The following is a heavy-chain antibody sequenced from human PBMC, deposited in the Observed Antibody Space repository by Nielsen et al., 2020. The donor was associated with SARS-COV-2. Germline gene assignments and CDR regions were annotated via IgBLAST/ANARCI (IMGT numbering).Heavy chain of an antibody. CDR1: GGSFSGYY. CDR2: INHSGST. J-gene: IGHJ6*03. D-gene: IGHD1-7*01. V-gene: IGHV4-34*01. CDR3: ARGLMSGTPDFYYSYMDV. Sequence: SETLSLTCAVYGGSFSGYYWSWIRQPTGKGLEWIGEINHSGSTNYNPSLKSRVTISVDTSKNQFSLKLSSVTAADTAVYFCARGLMSGTPDFYYSYMDVWDKGSTVTVSS.